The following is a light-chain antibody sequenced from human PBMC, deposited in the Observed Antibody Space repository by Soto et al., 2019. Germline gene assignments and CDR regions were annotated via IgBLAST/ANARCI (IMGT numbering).Light chain of an antibody. CDR2: PAS. J-gene: IGKJ1*01. V-gene: IGKV1-12*01. CDR3: QQGYNFPRA. Sequence: DIHMTQAPSSISASVVDRVTITCRASQPISSWLAWYQQVPGQAPYLLIYPASTLQSGVPSRFSGSGSGTDFTLTINSLQPEDFATYFCQQGYNFPRAFGQGTKVDIK. CDR1: QPISSW.